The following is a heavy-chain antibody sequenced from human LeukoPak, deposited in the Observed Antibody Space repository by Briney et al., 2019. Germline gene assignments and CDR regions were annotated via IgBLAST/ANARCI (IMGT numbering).Heavy chain of an antibody. D-gene: IGHD2/OR15-2a*01. Sequence: GGSLRLSYAASGFTFSNYWMNWVRQFPGKGLEWVANIKEDGRETYYVDSVKGRFTISRDNAMNSLYLEMNSLRAEDTAVYYCASSNYWGQGTLVTVSS. V-gene: IGHV3-7*01. J-gene: IGHJ4*02. CDR1: GFTFSNYW. CDR2: IKEDGRET. CDR3: ASSNY.